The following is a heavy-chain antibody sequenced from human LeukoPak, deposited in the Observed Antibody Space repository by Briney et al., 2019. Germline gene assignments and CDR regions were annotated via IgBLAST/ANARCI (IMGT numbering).Heavy chain of an antibody. CDR3: ARDRGRLQDYYYMDV. V-gene: IGHV3-30*04. CDR2: ISYDGSNK. CDR1: GFTFSSYA. D-gene: IGHD2-15*01. Sequence: GGSLRLSCAASGFTFSSYAMHWVRQAPGKGLEWVAVISYDGSNKYYADSVKGRFTISRDNSKNTLYLQMNSLRAEDTAVYYCARDRGRLQDYYYMDVWGKGTTVTVSS. J-gene: IGHJ6*03.